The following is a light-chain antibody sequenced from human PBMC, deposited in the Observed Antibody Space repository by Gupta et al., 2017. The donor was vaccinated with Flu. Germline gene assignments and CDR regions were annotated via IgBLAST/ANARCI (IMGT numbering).Light chain of an antibody. Sequence: QSALTQPASVSGSPGQSITISCTGSSSDVGGYDYVSWYQQHPGKAPKLIIYELTNRPSGISDRFSGSKSGNTASLTISGLLSEDEAHYHCSSYAANSALYVFGTGTRVTVL. V-gene: IGLV2-14*03. CDR2: ELT. CDR3: SSYAANSALYV. J-gene: IGLJ1*01. CDR1: SSDVGGYDY.